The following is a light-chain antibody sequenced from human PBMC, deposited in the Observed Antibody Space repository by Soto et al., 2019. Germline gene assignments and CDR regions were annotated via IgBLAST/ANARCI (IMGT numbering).Light chain of an antibody. CDR1: QTIISSY. Sequence: EIVLTQSPGTLSLSPGERVTLSCRPSQTIISSYLAWYQQKPGQAPRLLIHGASSRATGIPDRFSGSGSGTDFTLTITRLEPEDFAVYYCQQYDHSPPTFGQGTEVEF. V-gene: IGKV3-20*01. CDR3: QQYDHSPPT. CDR2: GAS. J-gene: IGKJ2*01.